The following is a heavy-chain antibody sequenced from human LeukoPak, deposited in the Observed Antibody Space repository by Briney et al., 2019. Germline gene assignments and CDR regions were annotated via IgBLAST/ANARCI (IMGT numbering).Heavy chain of an antibody. J-gene: IGHJ6*03. V-gene: IGHV4-4*07. CDR3: ASEPRYSYGRYYYYHYMDV. CDR2: IYTSGST. CDR1: GGSISSYY. D-gene: IGHD5-18*01. Sequence: SETLSLTCTVSGGSISSYYWSWIRQPAGKGLEWIGHIYTSGSTNYNPSLKSRVTMSVDTSKNQFSLKLSSVTAADTAVYYCASEPRYSYGRYYYYHYMDVWGKGTTVTVSS.